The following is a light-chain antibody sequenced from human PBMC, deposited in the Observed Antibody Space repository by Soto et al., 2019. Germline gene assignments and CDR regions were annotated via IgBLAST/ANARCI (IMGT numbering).Light chain of an antibody. CDR1: SSNIGAGYV. Sequence: QSVLTQPPSVSGAPGQRVTISCTGSSSNIGAGYVVHWYQQLPGTAPKLLLYGNINRPSGVPDRFSGSKSDTSASLAITGLQAEDEADYYCQSYDRSLSGYVFGTGTKLTVL. CDR2: GNI. CDR3: QSYDRSLSGYV. V-gene: IGLV1-40*01. J-gene: IGLJ1*01.